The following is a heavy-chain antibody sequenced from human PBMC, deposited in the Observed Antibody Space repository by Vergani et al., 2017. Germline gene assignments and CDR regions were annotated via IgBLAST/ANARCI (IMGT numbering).Heavy chain of an antibody. Sequence: QLQLHKSGPGLVKPSETLSLTCTLSGGSISSSSHFCGWLRQTPGKGLEWIGSIYYSGSTYYNPSLKSRVSISVDTSKIQFSLKLSSVTAADSAVYYCARHDSGHYDSSYYGLDVWGQGTTVTVSS. V-gene: IGHV4-39*01. CDR1: GGSISSSSHF. CDR3: ARHDSGHYDSSYYGLDV. CDR2: IYYSGST. D-gene: IGHD3-16*01. J-gene: IGHJ6*02.